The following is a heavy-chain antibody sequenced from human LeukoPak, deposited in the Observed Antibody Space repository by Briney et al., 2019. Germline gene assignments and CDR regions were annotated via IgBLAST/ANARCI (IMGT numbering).Heavy chain of an antibody. CDR1: GGSFSGYY. Sequence: TTSETLSLTCAVYGGSFSGYYWSWIRQPPGKGLEWIGEINHSGSTNYNPSLKSRVTISVDTSKNQFSLKLSSVTAADTAVYYCARGSLVPAAIYYWGQGTLVTVSS. J-gene: IGHJ4*02. V-gene: IGHV4-34*01. CDR2: INHSGST. CDR3: ARGSLVPAAIYY. D-gene: IGHD2-2*01.